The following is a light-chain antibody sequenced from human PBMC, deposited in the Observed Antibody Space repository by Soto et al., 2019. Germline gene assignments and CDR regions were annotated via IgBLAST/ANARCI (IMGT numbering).Light chain of an antibody. CDR1: QSVSSNY. CDR3: QHYDTSPLYT. CDR2: GAS. V-gene: IGKV3-20*01. J-gene: IGKJ2*01. Sequence: EIVLTQSPGTLSLSPGERATLSCRASQSVSSNYLAWYQQKPGQAPRLLIYGASSRATGIPDRFSGSGSGTDFTLTISRLEPEDFVVYYCQHYDTSPLYTFGQGTKLEIK.